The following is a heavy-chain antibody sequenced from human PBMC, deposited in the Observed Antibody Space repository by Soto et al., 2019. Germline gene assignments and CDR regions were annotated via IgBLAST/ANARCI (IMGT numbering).Heavy chain of an antibody. D-gene: IGHD6-19*01. CDR3: AKCSVGTVRTSGWCNWFDP. J-gene: IGHJ5*02. CDR1: GFTFSSSA. CDR2: IRVGGGDT. V-gene: IGHV3-23*01. Sequence: EVRLLESGGGLAQPGGSRRLSCAASGFTFSSSAMNWVRQAPGKGLEWVSSIRVGGGDTFYADSVRGRFTVSRDISMTTLYLQMNSLRAEDTAIYYCAKCSVGTVRTSGWCNWFDPWGQGTLVTVSS.